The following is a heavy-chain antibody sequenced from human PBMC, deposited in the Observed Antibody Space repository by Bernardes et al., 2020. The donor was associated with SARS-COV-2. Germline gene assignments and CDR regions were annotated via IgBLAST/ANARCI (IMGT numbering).Heavy chain of an antibody. V-gene: IGHV3-74*01. CDR3: ARGTGNYGDWDY. D-gene: IGHD1-7*01. J-gene: IGHJ4*02. Sequence: GGSLRLSCAASGFTFSNYWMHWVRQAPGKGLVWVARINANGGTTNYADSVKGRFTVSRDNAKSMVFLQMNSLSAEDTAIYYCARGTGNYGDWDYWGQGTLVTVSS. CDR2: INANGGTT. CDR1: GFTFSNYW.